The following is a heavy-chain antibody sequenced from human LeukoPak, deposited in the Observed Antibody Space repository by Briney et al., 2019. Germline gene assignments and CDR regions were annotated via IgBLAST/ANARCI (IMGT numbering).Heavy chain of an antibody. Sequence: ASLKVSCKASGYTFSKYAINWVRQAPGQGLEWMGGIIPILRTPSYAEKFQGRVTITTDESTSTAHMELSGLRSEDTAVYYCTRGSDSYYYYSMDVWGRGTTVIVSS. CDR3: TRGSDSYYYYSMDV. V-gene: IGHV1-69*05. CDR2: IIPILRTP. J-gene: IGHJ6*03. CDR1: GYTFSKYA.